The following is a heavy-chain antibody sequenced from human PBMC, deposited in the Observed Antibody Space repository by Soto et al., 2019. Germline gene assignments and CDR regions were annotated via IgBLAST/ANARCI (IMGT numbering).Heavy chain of an antibody. D-gene: IGHD1-26*01. J-gene: IGHJ4*02. V-gene: IGHV4-59*01. Sequence: PSETLSLTCTVSGGSISSYYWSWIRQPPGKGLEWIGYIYYSGSTNYNPSLKSRVTISVDTSKNQFSLKLSSVTAADTAVYYCATDKVGANPNWGQGTLVTVSS. CDR1: GGSISSYY. CDR2: IYYSGST. CDR3: ATDKVGANPN.